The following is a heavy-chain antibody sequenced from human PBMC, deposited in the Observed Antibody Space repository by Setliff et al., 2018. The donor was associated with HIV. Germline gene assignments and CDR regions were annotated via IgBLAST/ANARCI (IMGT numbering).Heavy chain of an antibody. D-gene: IGHD1-26*01. CDR1: GGSINSGAYL. V-gene: IGHV4-39*01. J-gene: IGHJ6*03. CDR3: ARYRRFADYIDV. CDR2: IFHSGNT. Sequence: SETLSLTCTVSGGSINSGAYLWAWIRQPAGKGLEWIGRIFHSGNTYYSPSLKSRVTMSLDTSMNQFSLKLTSVTAADTALYYCARYRRFADYIDVWGKGTTVTVSS.